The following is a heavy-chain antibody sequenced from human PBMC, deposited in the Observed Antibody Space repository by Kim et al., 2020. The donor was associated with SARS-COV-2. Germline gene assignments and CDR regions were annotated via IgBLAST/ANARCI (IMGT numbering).Heavy chain of an antibody. V-gene: IGHV1-69*04. CDR1: GGTFSSYA. CDR2: IIPILGIA. D-gene: IGHD4-17*01. CDR3: ARGSGGYGDYEDY. J-gene: IGHJ4*02. Sequence: SVKVSCKASGGTFSSYAISWVRQAPGQGLEWMGRIIPILGIANYAQKFQGRVTITADKSTSTAYMELSSLRSEDTAVYYCARGSGGYGDYEDYWGQGTLVTVSS.